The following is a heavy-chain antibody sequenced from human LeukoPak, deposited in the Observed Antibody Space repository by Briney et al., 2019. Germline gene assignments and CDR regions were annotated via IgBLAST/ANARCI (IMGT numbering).Heavy chain of an antibody. CDR2: IKQDGSEK. D-gene: IGHD1-1*01. CDR3: ARSGNYDC. V-gene: IGHV3-7*02. CDR1: GFTFSRFW. J-gene: IGHJ4*02. Sequence: PGGSLRLSCAASGFTFSRFWMSWVRQAPGKGLEWVANIKQDGSEKYDVDSVKGRFTISRDNAKNSLYLQMNSLRDEDTALYYCARSGNYDCWGQGTLVTVSS.